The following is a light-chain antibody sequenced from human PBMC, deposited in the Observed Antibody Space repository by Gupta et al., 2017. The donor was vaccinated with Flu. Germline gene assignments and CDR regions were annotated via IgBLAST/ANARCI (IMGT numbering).Light chain of an antibody. J-gene: IGKJ2*03. CDR2: GAS. Sequence: EIVMTQSPATLSVSPGERATLSCRASQSVSSNLAWYQQKPGQAPRLLIYGASTRATGIPARFSGSGYGTEFTLTISSLQSEDFAVYYCQQYNNWHQVPYSFGQGTKLEIK. CDR1: QSVSSN. V-gene: IGKV3-15*01. CDR3: QQYNNWHQVPYS.